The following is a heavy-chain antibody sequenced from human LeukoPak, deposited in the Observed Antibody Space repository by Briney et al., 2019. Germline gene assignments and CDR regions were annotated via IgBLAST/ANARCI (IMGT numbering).Heavy chain of an antibody. J-gene: IGHJ4*02. D-gene: IGHD6-19*01. Sequence: GGSLRLSCAASGFTFSSYAMNWVRQAPGKGLEWVSGIAGNGGATYYAESVRGRFTISRDNSRNTLYLQMNSLSAEDTALYYCAKKGGLAVARTGPLIDYWGQGTLVTVSS. CDR3: AKKGGLAVARTGPLIDY. CDR1: GFTFSSYA. V-gene: IGHV3-23*01. CDR2: IAGNGGAT.